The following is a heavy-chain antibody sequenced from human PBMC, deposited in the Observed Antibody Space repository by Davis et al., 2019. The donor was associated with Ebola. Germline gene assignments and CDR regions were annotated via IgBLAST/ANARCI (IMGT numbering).Heavy chain of an antibody. CDR2: IYHSGST. V-gene: IGHV4-4*02. J-gene: IGHJ6*02. Sequence: MPSETLSLTCAVSGGSISSSNWWSWVRQPPGKGLEWIGEIYHSGSTNYNPSLKSRVTISVDTSKNQFSLKLSSVTAADTAVYYCARGRDSSSFYYGMDVWGQGTTVTVSS. CDR3: ARGRDSSSFYYGMDV. D-gene: IGHD6-6*01. CDR1: GGSISSSNW.